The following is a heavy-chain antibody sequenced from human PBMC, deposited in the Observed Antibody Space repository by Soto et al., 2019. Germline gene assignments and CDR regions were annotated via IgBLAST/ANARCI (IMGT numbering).Heavy chain of an antibody. CDR3: ARVLPGLDYYDSSGYFDY. Sequence: SETLSLTCTVSGGSISSSSYYWGWIRQPPGKGLEWIGSIYYSGSTYYNPSLKSRVTISVDTSKNQFSLKLSSVTAADTAVYYCARVLPGLDYYDSSGYFDYLGQGTLVTVSS. CDR1: GGSISSSSYY. J-gene: IGHJ4*02. D-gene: IGHD3-22*01. V-gene: IGHV4-39*07. CDR2: IYYSGST.